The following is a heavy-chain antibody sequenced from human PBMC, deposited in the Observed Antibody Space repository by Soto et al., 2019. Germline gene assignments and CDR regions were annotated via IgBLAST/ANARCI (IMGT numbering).Heavy chain of an antibody. CDR2: ISSSSGFI. V-gene: IGHV3-21*01. D-gene: IGHD3-10*01. CDR3: AREGRYYGSGSYYNGDSFDY. Sequence: EVQLVESGGGLVKPGGSLRLSCAASGFIFSSYSLNWVRQVPGKGLEWVPSISSSSGFIYYADSVKGRFTISRDNTKKSLSLQMNSLRADDTAVYFCAREGRYYGSGSYYNGDSFDYWGQGTLVTVSS. CDR1: GFIFSSYS. J-gene: IGHJ4*02.